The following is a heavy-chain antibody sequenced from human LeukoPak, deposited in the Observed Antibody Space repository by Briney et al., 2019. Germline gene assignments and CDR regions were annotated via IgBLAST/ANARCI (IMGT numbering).Heavy chain of an antibody. CDR1: GGSLSRYY. CDR3: ARPGVGSGRYGAFDI. V-gene: IGHV4-59*08. J-gene: IGHJ3*02. D-gene: IGHD5-18*01. Sequence: SETLSLTCTVSGGSLSRYYWSWIRQPPGKGLEWIGYIYYSGSTEYNPSLKSRVTMSVDTSKNQFSLKLSSVTAADTAVYYCARPGVGSGRYGAFDIWGQGTMVTVSS. CDR2: IYYSGST.